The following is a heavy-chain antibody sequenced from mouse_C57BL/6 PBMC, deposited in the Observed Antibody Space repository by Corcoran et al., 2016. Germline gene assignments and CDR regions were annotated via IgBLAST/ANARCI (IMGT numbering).Heavy chain of an antibody. Sequence: QVQLQQSGHALVDPGASVKISYNASGYTFAAYCVNCEKRRPGQGLECIGWIFPRSGSTYDNEKFKGKATLTVDKSYSTAYMLLSSLTSEYSAVYFCARSLLGRMYYWGQGLSAIVSS. J-gene: IGHJ4*01. CDR3: ARSLLGRMYY. D-gene: IGHD4-1*01. V-gene: IGHV1-75*01. CDR2: IFPRSGST. CDR1: GYTFAAYC.